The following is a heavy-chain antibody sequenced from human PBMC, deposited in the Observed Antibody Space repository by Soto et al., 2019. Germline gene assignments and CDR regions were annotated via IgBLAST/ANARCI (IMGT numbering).Heavy chain of an antibody. D-gene: IGHD2-2*01. V-gene: IGHV4-59*01. Sequence: SETLSLTCTVSGGSISSYYWSWIRQPPGKGLEWIGYIYYSGSTNYNPSLKSRVTISVDTSKNQFPLKLSSVPAADTAVYYCARPRRREIVGVPAANNGSDPWGQGTLVTVSS. CDR2: IYYSGST. CDR1: GGSISSYY. CDR3: ARPRRREIVGVPAANNGSDP. J-gene: IGHJ5*02.